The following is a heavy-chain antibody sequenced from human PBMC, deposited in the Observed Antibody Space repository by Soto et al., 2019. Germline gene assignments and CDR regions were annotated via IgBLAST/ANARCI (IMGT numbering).Heavy chain of an antibody. J-gene: IGHJ4*02. V-gene: IGHV1-18*01. CDR1: GYTFTRYG. D-gene: IGHD6-13*01. CDR3: ARGSFKAAAGTGTYYFDY. Sequence: ASVKVSCKASGYTFTRYGIIWVRQAPGQGLEWMGYISGYNGYTNYAQKFRGRLTMSTDTSTSTAYMELSSLRSEDTAVYYCARGSFKAAAGTGTYYFDYWGQGTLVTVSS. CDR2: ISGYNGYT.